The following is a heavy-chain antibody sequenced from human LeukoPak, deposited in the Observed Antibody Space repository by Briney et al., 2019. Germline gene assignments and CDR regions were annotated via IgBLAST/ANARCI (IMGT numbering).Heavy chain of an antibody. CDR3: ARSPPASPFDY. Sequence: GGSLRLSCTASGFTVSRNYMSWVRQAPGKGLEWVSVIYSGGDTYYADSVKGRFTISRDISENTLYLQMDNLRAENTAFYYCARSPPASPFDYWGQGTLVTVSS. J-gene: IGHJ4*02. V-gene: IGHV3-53*01. D-gene: IGHD2-2*01. CDR1: GFTVSRNY. CDR2: IYSGGDT.